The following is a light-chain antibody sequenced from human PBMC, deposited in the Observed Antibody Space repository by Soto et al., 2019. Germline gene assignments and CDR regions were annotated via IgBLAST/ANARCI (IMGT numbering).Light chain of an antibody. CDR3: QQSHTPLT. V-gene: IGKV1-39*01. CDR1: QTNIKY. J-gene: IGKJ4*01. Sequence: DIQMTQSPPSLSASVGDRVTITCRASQTNIKYVSWYQHKPGRAPKLLIHAASTLQSGVPPRFSGSASGTEFTLAISSLQPEDSATYYCQQSHTPLTFGGGTKVEIK. CDR2: AAS.